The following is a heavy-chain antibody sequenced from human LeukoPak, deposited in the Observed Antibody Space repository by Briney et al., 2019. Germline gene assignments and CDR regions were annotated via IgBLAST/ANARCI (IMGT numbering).Heavy chain of an antibody. CDR2: INHSGST. J-gene: IGHJ4*02. D-gene: IGHD1-1*01. V-gene: IGHV4-34*01. Sequence: SETLSLTCAVYGGSFSGYYWSWIRQPPGKGLEWIGEINHSGSTNYNPSLKSRVTISVDTSKNQFSLKLSSVTAADTAVYYCARGGVATGTGNWGQGTLVTVSS. CDR3: ARGGVATGTGN. CDR1: GGSFSGYY.